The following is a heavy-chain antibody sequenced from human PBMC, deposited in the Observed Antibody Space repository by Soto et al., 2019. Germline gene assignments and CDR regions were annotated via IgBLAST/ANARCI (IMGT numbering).Heavy chain of an antibody. CDR3: ARDLPSGTYPRGFDY. J-gene: IGHJ4*02. CDR2: ISSRSSTI. D-gene: IGHD1-26*01. V-gene: IGHV3-48*02. Sequence: EVQLVESGGGLVQPGGSLRLSCAASGFTFSTYSMNWVRQAPGQGLEWVSYISSRSSTIYYADSMKGRFTISRDNAKNSRYLQMNSLRDEDTAVYYCARDLPSGTYPRGFDYWGQGTLVTVSS. CDR1: GFTFSTYS.